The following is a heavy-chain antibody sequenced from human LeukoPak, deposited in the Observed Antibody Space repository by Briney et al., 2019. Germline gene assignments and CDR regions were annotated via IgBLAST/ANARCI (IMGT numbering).Heavy chain of an antibody. D-gene: IGHD1-26*01. CDR2: ISATGGST. V-gene: IGHV3-23*01. Sequence: GGSLRLSCAASGFTFNSYALTWVRQAPGRGLEWVSAISATGGSTYYADSVKGRFNISRDNSKNMVYLQMNSLRAEDTAVYSCANVRYSTPDGPFDYWGQGTLVTVSS. CDR3: ANVRYSTPDGPFDY. J-gene: IGHJ4*02. CDR1: GFTFNSYA.